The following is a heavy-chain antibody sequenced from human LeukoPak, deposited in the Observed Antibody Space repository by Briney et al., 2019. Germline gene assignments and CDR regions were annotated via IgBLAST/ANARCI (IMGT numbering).Heavy chain of an antibody. CDR2: VDPEDGET. V-gene: IGHV1-69-2*01. D-gene: IGHD3-3*01. J-gene: IGHJ5*02. CDR1: GYTFTHYY. Sequence: GASVKVSCKASGYTFTHYYMHWVQQAPGKGLEWMGRVDPEDGETIYAETFQGRVTITADTSTNTAYMELSSLRSEDTAVYYCATEAAYDFWSGYYRKSPGWFDPWGQGTLVTVSS. CDR3: ATEAAYDFWSGYYRKSPGWFDP.